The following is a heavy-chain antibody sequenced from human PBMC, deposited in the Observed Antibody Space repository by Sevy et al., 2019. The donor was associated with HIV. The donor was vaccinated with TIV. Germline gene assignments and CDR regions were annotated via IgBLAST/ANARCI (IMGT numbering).Heavy chain of an antibody. CDR2: ISGSGGST. D-gene: IGHD3-10*01. CDR1: GFTFTEFV. Sequence: GGSLRLSCAASGFTFTEFVMSWVRQSPGKGLEWVSAISGSGGSTYYADSVKGRFTISRDNSKNTLYLQMNSLRAEDTAVYYCAKTLPYYYGSGSYRETWGQGTLVTVSS. V-gene: IGHV3-23*01. J-gene: IGHJ4*02. CDR3: AKTLPYYYGSGSYRET.